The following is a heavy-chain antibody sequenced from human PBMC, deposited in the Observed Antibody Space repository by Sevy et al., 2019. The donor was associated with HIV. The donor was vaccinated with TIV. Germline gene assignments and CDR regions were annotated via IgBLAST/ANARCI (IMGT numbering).Heavy chain of an antibody. CDR2: INPSGGST. CDR1: GYTFTSYY. CDR3: ARDKGELPYFEAFDI. J-gene: IGHJ3*02. D-gene: IGHD1-26*01. Sequence: ASAKVSCKASGYTFTSYYMHWVRQAPGQGLEWMGIINPSGGSTSYAQKFQGRVTMTRDTSTSTVYMELSSLRSEDTAVYYCARDKGELPYFEAFDIWGQGTMVTVSS. V-gene: IGHV1-46*01.